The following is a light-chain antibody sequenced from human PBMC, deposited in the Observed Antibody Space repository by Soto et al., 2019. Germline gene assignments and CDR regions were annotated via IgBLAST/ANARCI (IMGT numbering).Light chain of an antibody. CDR3: CSYAGSSTYV. CDR2: EAS. CDR1: SSDVGSHNL. J-gene: IGLJ1*01. V-gene: IGLV2-23*01. Sequence: QSALTQPASVSGSPGQSITISCTGTSSDVGSHNLISWYQQYPGKAPKLIIFEASKRPSGVSNRFSGSKSGSTASLTISGLQAEDEADYYCCSYAGSSTYVFGTGTKLTVL.